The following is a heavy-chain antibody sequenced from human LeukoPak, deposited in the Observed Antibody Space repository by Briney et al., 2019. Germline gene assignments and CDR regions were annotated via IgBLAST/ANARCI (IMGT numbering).Heavy chain of an antibody. V-gene: IGHV4-34*01. Sequence: PSETLSLTCAVYGGSFSGYYWSWIRQPPGKGLEWIGEINHSGSTNYNPSLKSRVTISVDTSKNQFSLKLSSVTAADTAVYYCARASGYSSNWGNWFDPWGQGTLVTVSS. CDR3: ARASGYSSNWGNWFDP. J-gene: IGHJ5*02. CDR1: GGSFSGYY. CDR2: INHSGST. D-gene: IGHD6-13*01.